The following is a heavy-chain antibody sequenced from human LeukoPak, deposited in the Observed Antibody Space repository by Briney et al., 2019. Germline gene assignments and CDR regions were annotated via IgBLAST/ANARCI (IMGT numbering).Heavy chain of an antibody. CDR3: ASRYSYGPDFDY. CDR2: ISSSSSYI. V-gene: IGHV3-21*01. Sequence: GGSLRLSCAASGFTFSSYSMNWARQAPGKGLEWVSSISSSSSYIYYADSVKGRFTISRDNAKNSLYLQMNSLRAEDTAVYYCASRYSYGPDFDYWGQGTLVTVSS. D-gene: IGHD5-18*01. CDR1: GFTFSSYS. J-gene: IGHJ4*02.